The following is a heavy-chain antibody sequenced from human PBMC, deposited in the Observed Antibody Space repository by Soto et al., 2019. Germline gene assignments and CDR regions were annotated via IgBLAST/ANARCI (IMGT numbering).Heavy chain of an antibody. D-gene: IGHD3-3*01. Sequence: GASVEVSCKASGYTFTGYFIHWVRQAPRQGLEWVGYINPNSGATKYAPRFQGRVTMTSDTSIRTAYMDLSNLRSDDTAVYYCARGGGTILAPLPWGVGTMVTV. CDR2: INPNSGAT. CDR1: GYTFTGYF. V-gene: IGHV1-2*02. J-gene: IGHJ5*02. CDR3: ARGGGTILAPLP.